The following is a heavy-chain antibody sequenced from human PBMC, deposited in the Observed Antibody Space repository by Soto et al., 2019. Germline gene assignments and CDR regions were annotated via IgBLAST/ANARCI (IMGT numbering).Heavy chain of an antibody. D-gene: IGHD2-8*02. CDR3: ARDKITGLFDY. CDR1: TGSIDSYY. V-gene: IGHV4-59*12. J-gene: IGHJ4*02. Sequence: PSETLSLTCTVSTGSIDSYYWSWVRQPPGKGLEWIGKIYYTGNTNYNPSLKSRVTMSIDTSKNHFSLKLTSVTAADTAVYYCARDKITGLFDYWGQGTLVTVSS. CDR2: IYYTGNT.